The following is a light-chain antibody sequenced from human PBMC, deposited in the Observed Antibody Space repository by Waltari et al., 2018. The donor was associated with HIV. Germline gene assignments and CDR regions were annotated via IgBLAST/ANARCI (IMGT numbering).Light chain of an antibody. V-gene: IGKV2-28*01. J-gene: IGKJ4*01. CDR3: MQALQRPLT. CDR1: RSLLETNGYHF. Sequence: DIVMTQSPLALVVTPGEPASISCRSSRSLLETNGYHFLQWYVQQPRQPPQLLMYLTSRRACGVPDRFSGSGSGTDFTLRISRVDAEYVGVYYCMQALQRPLTFGGGTKVEIK. CDR2: LTS.